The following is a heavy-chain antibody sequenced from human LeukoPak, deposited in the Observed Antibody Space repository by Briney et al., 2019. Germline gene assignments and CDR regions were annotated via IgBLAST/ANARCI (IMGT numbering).Heavy chain of an antibody. J-gene: IGHJ4*02. CDR3: AKWEVSQAVFDH. V-gene: IGHV3-30*18. CDR1: GFTFSSYG. CDR2: ISYDGSNK. D-gene: IGHD3-10*01. Sequence: GGSLRLSCAASGFTFSSYGMHWVRQAPGKGLEWVAVISYDGSNKYYADSVKGRFTISRDNSKNTLYLQMNSLRAEDTAVYYCAKWEVSQAVFDHWGQGTLVTVSS.